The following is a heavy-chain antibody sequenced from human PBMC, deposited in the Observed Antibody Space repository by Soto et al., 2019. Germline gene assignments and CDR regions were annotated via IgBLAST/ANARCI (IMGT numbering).Heavy chain of an antibody. Sequence: GSGPTLVNPTQTLTLTCTFSGFSLTTSGVGVGWIRQPPGKALEWLALIYWNDEKRYSPSLKSRLTITKDTSKNQVVLTMTNMDPVDTATYHCAHRLRWLANFDDWGQGTLVTVSS. CDR1: GFSLTTSGVG. V-gene: IGHV2-5*01. J-gene: IGHJ4*02. D-gene: IGHD6-19*01. CDR3: AHRLRWLANFDD. CDR2: IYWNDEK.